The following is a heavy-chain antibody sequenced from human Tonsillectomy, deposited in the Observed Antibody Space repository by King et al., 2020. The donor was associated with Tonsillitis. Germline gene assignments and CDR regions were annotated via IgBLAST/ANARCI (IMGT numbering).Heavy chain of an antibody. V-gene: IGHV4-59*01. CDR3: ARTGTSGWSHFDF. J-gene: IGHJ4*02. D-gene: IGHD6-19*01. Sequence: QLQESGPGLVKPSETLSLTCNVSGGSINYYYWSWIRQTPGKGLEWIGYIHYSGDTNYSPSLRSRVTISVDTSKNQFSLNLSSVTAVDTAVYYCARTGTSGWSHFDFWGQGTLVTVSS. CDR1: GGSINYYY. CDR2: IHYSGDT.